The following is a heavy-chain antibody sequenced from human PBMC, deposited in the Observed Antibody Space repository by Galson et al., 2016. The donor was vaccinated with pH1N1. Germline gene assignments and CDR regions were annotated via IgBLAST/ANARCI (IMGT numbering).Heavy chain of an antibody. CDR1: GYSFTSQW. Sequence: QSGAEVTKPGESLKISCKASGYSFTSQWIAWVRQVPGKGLEWVGVVNPGGSTIRYSPPFQGQVTISSDKSINIAYLQWISLRASDTATYYCARKYDFGDYRVDAFDIWGQGTVVIVSS. CDR3: ARKYDFGDYRVDAFDI. V-gene: IGHV5-51*03. D-gene: IGHD4-17*01. CDR2: VNPGGSTI. J-gene: IGHJ3*02.